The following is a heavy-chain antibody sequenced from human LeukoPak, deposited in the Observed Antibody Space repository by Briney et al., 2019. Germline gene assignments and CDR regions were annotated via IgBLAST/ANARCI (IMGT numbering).Heavy chain of an antibody. CDR1: GFTFNNYW. CDR2: INQDEGHK. J-gene: IGHJ4*02. Sequence: GGSLRLSGAASGFTFNNYWFSWVRQSPGKGLEWGANINQDEGHKYSVDSVKGRFTISRDNARNSLYLQMNGLRAEDTAVYYCARFRYIGSDLEVFDSWGQGTLVTVSS. D-gene: IGHD5-12*01. CDR3: ARFRYIGSDLEVFDS. V-gene: IGHV3-7*01.